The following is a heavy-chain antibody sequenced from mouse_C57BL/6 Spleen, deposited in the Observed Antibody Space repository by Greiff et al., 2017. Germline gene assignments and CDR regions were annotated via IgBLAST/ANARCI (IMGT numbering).Heavy chain of an antibody. CDR1: GFTFSSYA. CDR3: ARDHSGDY. CDR2: ISDGGSYT. Sequence: EVKLQESGGGLVKPGGSLKLSCAASGFTFSSYAMSWVRQTPEKRLEWVATISDGGSYTYYPDNVKGRFTISRDNAKNNLYLQMSHLKSEDTAMYYCARDHSGDYWGQGTTLTVSS. D-gene: IGHD1-3*01. V-gene: IGHV5-4*01. J-gene: IGHJ2*01.